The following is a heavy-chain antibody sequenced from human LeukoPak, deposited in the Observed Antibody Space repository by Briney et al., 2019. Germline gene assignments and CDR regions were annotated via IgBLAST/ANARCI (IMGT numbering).Heavy chain of an antibody. Sequence: GGSLRLSCAVSGLSFSNYDMTWVRQAPGKGLEWVASISRSGDIRNYADSVKGRFTISRDNSKNTLHLQMTSLRAEDTAVYYCLPSDGGGQGTLVTVSS. D-gene: IGHD3-10*01. CDR3: LPSDG. V-gene: IGHV3-23*01. CDR1: GLSFSNYD. CDR2: ISRSGDIR. J-gene: IGHJ4*02.